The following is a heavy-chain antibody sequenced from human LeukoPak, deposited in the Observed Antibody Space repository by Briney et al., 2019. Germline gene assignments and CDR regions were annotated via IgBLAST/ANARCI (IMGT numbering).Heavy chain of an antibody. Sequence: SETLSLTCSVSGDSMNNYYWNGIRQPAGEGLEWIGRIYTNGNTNYNPSLKTRVNISLDKSKNEFSLRLTSLTAADTAVYYCARGTSFQFWGQGTLVTVSA. CDR3: ARGTSFQF. CDR1: GDSMNNYY. V-gene: IGHV4-4*07. D-gene: IGHD3-16*01. CDR2: IYTNGNT. J-gene: IGHJ4*02.